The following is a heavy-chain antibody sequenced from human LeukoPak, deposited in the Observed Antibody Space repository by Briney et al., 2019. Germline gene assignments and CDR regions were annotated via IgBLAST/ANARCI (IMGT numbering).Heavy chain of an antibody. CDR3: ARRRITMVRGVIGHYNWFDP. CDR1: GYTFTSYD. Sequence: ASVKVSCKASGYTFTSYDINWVRQATGQGLEWMGWMNPNSGNTGYAQKFQGRVTMTRNTSISTVYMELSSLRSEDTAVYYCARRRITMVRGVIGHYNWFDPWGQGTLVTVSS. D-gene: IGHD3-10*01. J-gene: IGHJ5*02. V-gene: IGHV1-8*01. CDR2: MNPNSGNT.